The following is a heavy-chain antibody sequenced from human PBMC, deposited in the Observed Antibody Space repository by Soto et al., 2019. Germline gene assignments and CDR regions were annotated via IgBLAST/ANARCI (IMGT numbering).Heavy chain of an antibody. D-gene: IGHD3-16*01. CDR1: GFTFTTFG. CDR3: AKGPENWDDSNWYDP. V-gene: IGHV3-30*18. CDR2: ITYDGSKK. Sequence: QVQLVESGGGVVQPGRSLRLSCAASGFTFTTFGIHWVRQAPGKGLECVAVITYDGSKKYSDSVKGRFTISRDPSEHVFYLQMTSLRTDDTAVYYCAKGPENWDDSNWYDPWGQGTLVTVSS. J-gene: IGHJ5*02.